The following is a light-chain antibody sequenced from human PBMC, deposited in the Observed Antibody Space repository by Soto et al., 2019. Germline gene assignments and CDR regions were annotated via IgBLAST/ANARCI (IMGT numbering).Light chain of an antibody. CDR2: DAS. CDR1: QSVSSY. J-gene: IGKJ5*01. CDR3: KQRSNWIT. V-gene: IGKV3-11*01. Sequence: IVLTQSPAPLSLSPGERATLSCRASQSVSSYLAWYQPNPGKAPRLLIYDASNRATGIPARLSGSGSGTDFTLTIRSLEPEDVAVYYCKQRSNWITFGQGTRLEIK.